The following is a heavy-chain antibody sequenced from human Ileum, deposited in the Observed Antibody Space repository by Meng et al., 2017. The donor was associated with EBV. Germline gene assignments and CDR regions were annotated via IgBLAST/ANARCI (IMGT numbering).Heavy chain of an antibody. Sequence: QAQLKESGQGLVQTTQTLSLLCAVSGVSISSGYFHWSWIRQPPGKGLEWIGHSGSTSYNPSLRSRVTISVDTSKNQFSLKVDSATAGDTAVYYCVSYAVGAGGIGYWGQGILVTVSS. V-gene: IGHV4-30-4*01. D-gene: IGHD1-26*01. CDR2: HSGST. J-gene: IGHJ4*02. CDR1: GVSISSGYFH. CDR3: VSYAVGAGGIGY.